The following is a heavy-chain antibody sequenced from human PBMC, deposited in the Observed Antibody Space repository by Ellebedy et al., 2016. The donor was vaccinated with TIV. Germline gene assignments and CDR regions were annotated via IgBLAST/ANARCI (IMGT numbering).Heavy chain of an antibody. Sequence: AASVKVSCKASGYTFTRFGISWVRQAPGQGLEWMGWISAYNGYAYYGQKFQGRVIMTTDTSTSTGFMEMRSLRSDDTAMYYCARANYDSSGYPFDYWGQGTLVTVSS. CDR3: ARANYDSSGYPFDY. CDR2: ISAYNGYA. J-gene: IGHJ4*02. CDR1: GYTFTRFG. D-gene: IGHD3-22*01. V-gene: IGHV1-18*01.